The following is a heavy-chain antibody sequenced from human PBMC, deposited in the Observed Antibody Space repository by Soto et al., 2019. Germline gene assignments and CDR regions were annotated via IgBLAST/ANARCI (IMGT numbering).Heavy chain of an antibody. J-gene: IGHJ6*02. Sequence: QVQLVQSGAELKKPGSSVKVSCRSGGDTFSSYIVSWVRQAPGQGLEWMGRVIPVLGVTNYARKFQGRVSITAEKSTSTAYLELRSLTSEDSGVYYCARRRYCGADCYSQYYYGMDIWGQGTTVTVSS. CDR2: VIPVLGVT. CDR1: GDTFSSYI. V-gene: IGHV1-69*02. CDR3: ARRRYCGADCYSQYYYGMDI. D-gene: IGHD2-21*02.